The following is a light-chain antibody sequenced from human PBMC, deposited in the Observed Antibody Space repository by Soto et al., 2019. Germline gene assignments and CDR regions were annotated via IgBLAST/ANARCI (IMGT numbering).Light chain of an antibody. CDR1: SSNIASNT. V-gene: IGLV1-44*01. CDR2: TDN. CDR3: AAWDDSLNGVV. J-gene: IGLJ2*01. Sequence: QSVLTQPPSASGTPGQRVTISCSGSSSNIASNTVNWYQQLPGTAPKVLIYTDNQRPSGVPDRFSGSKSGTSASLAISGLQSEDEADYYWAAWDDSLNGVVFGGGTKLTVL.